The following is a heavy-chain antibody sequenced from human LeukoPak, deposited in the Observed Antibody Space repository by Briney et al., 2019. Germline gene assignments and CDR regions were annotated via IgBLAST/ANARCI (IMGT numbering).Heavy chain of an antibody. D-gene: IGHD1-26*01. CDR1: GGSFSGYY. CDR2: INHSGST. J-gene: IGHJ6*03. CDR3: ARLGGRELLTYYYYYMDV. V-gene: IGHV4-34*01. Sequence: NPSETLSLTCAVYGGSFSGYYWSWIRQPPGKGLEWIGEINHSGSTNYNPSLKSRVTISVDTSKNQFSLKLSSVTAADTAVYYCARLGGRELLTYYYYYMDVWGKGTTVTVSS.